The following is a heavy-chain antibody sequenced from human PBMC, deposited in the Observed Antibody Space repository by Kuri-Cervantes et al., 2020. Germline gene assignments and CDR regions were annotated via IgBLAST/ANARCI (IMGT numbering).Heavy chain of an antibody. CDR2: ISAYNGNT. J-gene: IGHJ3*02. Sequence: ASVTVSCKASGYTFTSYGIRGVRQAPGQGREGMGWISAYNGNTNYAQKLQGRVTMTTDTSTSTAYMELKSLTSEDTAVYYCARGGHTFPAAFDIWGQGTMVTVSS. V-gene: IGHV1-18*01. D-gene: IGHD2-2*02. CDR3: ARGGHTFPAAFDI. CDR1: GYTFTSYG.